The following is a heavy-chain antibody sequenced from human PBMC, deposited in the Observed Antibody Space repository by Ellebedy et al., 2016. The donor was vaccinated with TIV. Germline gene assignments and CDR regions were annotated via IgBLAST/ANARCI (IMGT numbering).Heavy chain of an antibody. V-gene: IGHV4-34*01. CDR3: ARDLGGGYNWFDP. CDR1: GGSFSGYY. J-gene: IGHJ5*02. Sequence: SETLSLXXAVYGGSFSGYYWSWIRQPPGKGLEWIGESDHSGSTNYNPSLKSRVTVSVDTSKNQFSLKLSSVTAADTAVYYCARDLGGGYNWFDPWGQGTLVTVSS. CDR2: SDHSGST. D-gene: IGHD3-16*01.